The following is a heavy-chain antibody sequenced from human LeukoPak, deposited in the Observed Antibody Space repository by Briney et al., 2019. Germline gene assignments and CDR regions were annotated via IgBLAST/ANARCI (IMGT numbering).Heavy chain of an antibody. CDR1: GGSFSGYY. D-gene: IGHD3-10*01. Sequence: SETLSLTCAVYGGSFSGYYWSWIRQPPGKGLEWIGEINHSGSTNYNPSLKSRVTISVDTSKNQFSLKLSSVTAADTAVYYCARDRKEPWFGEFSDAFDIWGQGTMVTVSS. V-gene: IGHV4-34*01. CDR2: INHSGST. CDR3: ARDRKEPWFGEFSDAFDI. J-gene: IGHJ3*02.